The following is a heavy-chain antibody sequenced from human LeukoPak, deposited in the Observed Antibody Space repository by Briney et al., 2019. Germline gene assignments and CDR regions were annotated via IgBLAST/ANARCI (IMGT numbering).Heavy chain of an antibody. V-gene: IGHV3-48*03. CDR1: GFTFSTYD. Sequence: PGGSLRLSCAASGFTFSTYDMSWVRQAPGKGLEWVSYISSSGSTIYYADSVKGRFTISRDNAKNSLYLQMNSLRAEDTAVYYCARVGYCSSTSCYAKVMGFDYWGQGTLVTVSS. D-gene: IGHD2-2*01. CDR2: ISSSGSTI. CDR3: ARVGYCSSTSCYAKVMGFDY. J-gene: IGHJ4*02.